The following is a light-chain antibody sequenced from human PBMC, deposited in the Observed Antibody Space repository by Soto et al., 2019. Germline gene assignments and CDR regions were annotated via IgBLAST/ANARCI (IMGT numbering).Light chain of an antibody. CDR1: SSDVGSYNL. CDR3: CSYAGSSTHYV. J-gene: IGLJ1*01. Sequence: QSALTQPASVSGSPGQSITISCTGTSSDVGSYNLVSWYQHHPGKAPKLMISEVSKRPSGVSNRFSGSKSGNTASLTISGLQAEDGADYYCCSYAGSSTHYVFGTGTKLTVL. V-gene: IGLV2-23*02. CDR2: EVS.